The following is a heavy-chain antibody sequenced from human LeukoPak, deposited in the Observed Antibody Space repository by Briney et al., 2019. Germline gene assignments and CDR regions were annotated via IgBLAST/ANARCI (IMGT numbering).Heavy chain of an antibody. J-gene: IGHJ4*02. CDR3: GRGYWTGYHHLDF. CDR2: IYHSGST. CDR1: GGSISSSYW. D-gene: IGHD3/OR15-3a*01. V-gene: IGHV4-4*02. Sequence: SETLSLTCAVSGGSISSSYWWTWVRQPPGKGLEWIGEIYHSGSTNYDPSLKSRLSMSLDKSRNQFSLKLTSVTAADTAVYYCGRGYWTGYHHLDFWGQGTLVTVSS.